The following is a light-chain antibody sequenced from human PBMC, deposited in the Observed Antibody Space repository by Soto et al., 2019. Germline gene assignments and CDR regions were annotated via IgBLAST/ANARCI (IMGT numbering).Light chain of an antibody. Sequence: EIVMTQSPATLSVSPGEGATLSCRASQSVSSNLAWYQQTPGQAPRLLIYAASTRATGIPARFRGSGSGTEFTLTITSLQSEDFAVYYCQQYNNWPPLTFGGVTKVEIK. J-gene: IGKJ4*01. CDR2: AAS. CDR1: QSVSSN. CDR3: QQYNNWPPLT. V-gene: IGKV3-15*01.